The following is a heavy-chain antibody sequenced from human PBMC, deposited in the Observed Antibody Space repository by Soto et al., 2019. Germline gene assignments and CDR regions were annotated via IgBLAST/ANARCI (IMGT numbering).Heavy chain of an antibody. D-gene: IGHD3-10*01. J-gene: IGHJ2*01. CDR2: IYYSGST. Sequence: QLQLQESGPRLLKPSEALSLICTVSGGPISSGSHYWGWIRQSPGKGLEWIGSIYYSGSTHYNPSLKSRVTISVDTSKNPFSLQLSSVTAADAVVYYCAGHNHLGGMVYWYFDLWGRGTLVNVSS. V-gene: IGHV4-39*01. CDR1: GGPISSGSHY. CDR3: AGHNHLGGMVYWYFDL.